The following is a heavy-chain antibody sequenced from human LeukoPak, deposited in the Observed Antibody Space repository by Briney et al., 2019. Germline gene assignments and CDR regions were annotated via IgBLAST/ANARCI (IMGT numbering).Heavy chain of an antibody. Sequence: SETLSLTCTVSGGSISSNYWSWIRQPPGKGLEWIGYIYYSGSTNNNPSLNSRVTMSVDTPKNQFSLKLSSVTAADTAVYYCARHKGVAASGGAFDIWGQGTMVTVSS. D-gene: IGHD2-15*01. CDR1: GGSISSNY. V-gene: IGHV4-59*08. CDR3: ARHKGVAASGGAFDI. J-gene: IGHJ3*02. CDR2: IYYSGST.